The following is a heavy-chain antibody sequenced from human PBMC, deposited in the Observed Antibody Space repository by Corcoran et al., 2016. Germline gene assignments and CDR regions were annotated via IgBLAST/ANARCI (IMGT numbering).Heavy chain of an antibody. V-gene: IGHV3-21*01. D-gene: IGHD3-22*01. Sequence: EVQLVESGGGLVKPGGSLRLSCAASGFTFSSYSMNWVRQAPGKGLEWVSSISSSSSYIYYADSVKGRFTISRDNAKNSLYLQMNSLRPEDTAVYYCARDQHQYYYDSSGMGAFDIWGQGTMVTVSS. CDR3: ARDQHQYYYDSSGMGAFDI. J-gene: IGHJ3*02. CDR2: ISSSSSYI. CDR1: GFTFSSYS.